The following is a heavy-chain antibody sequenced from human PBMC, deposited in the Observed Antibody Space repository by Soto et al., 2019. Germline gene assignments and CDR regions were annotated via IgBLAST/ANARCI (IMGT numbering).Heavy chain of an antibody. CDR1: GFSLSTSGVG. CDR3: GRSIYGSLAV. CDR2: IYWNDAN. J-gene: IGHJ6*02. V-gene: IGHV2-5*01. D-gene: IGHD3-10*01. Sequence: QITLKESGPTLVKPTQTLTLTCTFSGFSLSTSGVGVGWIRQPPGKALEWLALIYWNDANRYSPSLKSRLTSTKDTSKNQVVLTMTNMDPVDTATYYCGRSIYGSLAVWGQGTTVTVSS.